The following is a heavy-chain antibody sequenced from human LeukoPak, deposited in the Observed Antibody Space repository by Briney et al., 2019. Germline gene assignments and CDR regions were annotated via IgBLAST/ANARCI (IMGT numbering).Heavy chain of an antibody. D-gene: IGHD3-9*01. V-gene: IGHV1-8*01. J-gene: IGHJ4*02. Sequence: GASVKVSCKASGYTFTSYDINWVRQATGQGLEWMGWMNPNSGNTGYAQKFQGRVTMTRNTSISTAYMELRSLRSEDTAVYYCARVKRDSSVLRYFDWLSSPFDYWGQGTLVTVSS. CDR3: ARVKRDSSVLRYFDWLSSPFDY. CDR1: GYTFTSYD. CDR2: MNPNSGNT.